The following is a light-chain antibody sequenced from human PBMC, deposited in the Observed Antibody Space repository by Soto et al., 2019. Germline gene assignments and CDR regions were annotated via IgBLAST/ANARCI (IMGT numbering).Light chain of an antibody. V-gene: IGLV2-11*01. CDR3: HSNAGRFAL. J-gene: IGLJ2*01. CDR2: DVV. Sequence: QSALTQPRSVSGSPGQSVTISCTGSSSDVGNYNYVSWYQQHPGKVPKLMIYDVVKRPSGVPDRFSGSKSGNTASLTISGLQAEDEAAYYCHSNAGRFALFGEGTKLTV. CDR1: SSDVGNYNY.